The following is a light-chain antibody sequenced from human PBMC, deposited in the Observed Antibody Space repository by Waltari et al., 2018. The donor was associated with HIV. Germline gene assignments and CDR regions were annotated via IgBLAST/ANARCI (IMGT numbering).Light chain of an antibody. J-gene: IGLJ1*01. CDR3: CSYAGSYTYV. CDR1: SSDVGCYNY. CDR2: DVS. Sequence: QSAMTQPRPVSGSPGQSATISCTGTSSDVGCYNYVSWYQQHPGKAPKLMIYDVSKRPSGVPDRFSGSKSGNTASLTISGLQAEDEADYYCCSYAGSYTYVFGTGTKVTVL. V-gene: IGLV2-11*01.